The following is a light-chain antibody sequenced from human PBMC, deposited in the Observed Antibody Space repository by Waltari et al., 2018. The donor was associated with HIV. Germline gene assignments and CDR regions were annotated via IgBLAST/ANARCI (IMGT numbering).Light chain of an antibody. J-gene: IGLJ2*01. CDR2: EVN. CDR1: SSDVGGFDY. V-gene: IGLV2-8*01. CDR3: SSYKDANDVV. Sequence: QSALTQPPSASGSPGQSVTISCAGTSSDVGGFDYVSWYHQPPPKAPKLILYEVNRRPSGVPDRFSGSKSVNAASLTVSGLQPEDEGDYYCSSYKDANDVVFGGGTKLTVL.